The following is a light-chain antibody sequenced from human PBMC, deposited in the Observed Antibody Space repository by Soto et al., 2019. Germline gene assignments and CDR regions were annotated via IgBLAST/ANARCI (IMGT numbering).Light chain of an antibody. CDR3: SSYTVGSTLI. CDR1: HADVGGFNY. CDR2: EVS. J-gene: IGLJ2*01. Sequence: QSALTQPASVSGSPGQSITISCTGTHADVGGFNYVSWYQRHPGKAPKLMVYEVSNRPSGVYNRFSGSKSGNTASLTISGPQAEDEAEYYCSSYTVGSTLIFGGGTQLTVL. V-gene: IGLV2-14*01.